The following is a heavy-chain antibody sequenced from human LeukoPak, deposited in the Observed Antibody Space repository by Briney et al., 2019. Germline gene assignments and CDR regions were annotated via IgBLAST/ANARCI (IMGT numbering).Heavy chain of an antibody. CDR2: IYWTDDK. V-gene: IGHV2-5*01. Sequence: SGPTLVNPTQTLTLTCTFSGFSLSTNGVGVGWIRQPPGKALEWLALIYWTDDKRYSPSLKSSLTITEDTSKNQVVLTMTNMDPVDTATYYCAHVNKTMVDCWGQGTLVTVSS. D-gene: IGHD5-18*01. J-gene: IGHJ4*02. CDR1: GFSLSTNGVG. CDR3: AHVNKTMVDC.